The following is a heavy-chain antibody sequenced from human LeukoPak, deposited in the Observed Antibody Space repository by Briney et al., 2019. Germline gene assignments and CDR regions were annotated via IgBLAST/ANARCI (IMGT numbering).Heavy chain of an antibody. CDR2: IYYSGST. CDR1: GGSISSYY. D-gene: IGHD3-22*01. V-gene: IGHV4-59*01. Sequence: SETLSLTCTVSGGSISSYYWSWIRQPPGKGLEWIGYIYYSGSTNYNPSLKSRVTISVDTSKNQFSLKLSSVTAADTAVYYCARGLMGGYPRFDYWGQGTLVTVSS. J-gene: IGHJ4*02. CDR3: ARGLMGGYPRFDY.